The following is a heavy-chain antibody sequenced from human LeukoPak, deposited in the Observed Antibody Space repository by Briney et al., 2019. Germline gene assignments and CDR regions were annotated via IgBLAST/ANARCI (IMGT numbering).Heavy chain of an antibody. J-gene: IGHJ6*03. CDR1: GYTFTGYY. Sequence: EASVKVSCKASGYTFTGYYMHWVRQTPGQELEWMGWINPNSGGTNYAQKFQGRVTMTRDTSISTAYMELSRLRSDDTAVYYCARGSGYDPSGVYYMDVWGKGTTVTVSS. CDR2: INPNSGGT. D-gene: IGHD5-12*01. CDR3: ARGSGYDPSGVYYMDV. V-gene: IGHV1-2*02.